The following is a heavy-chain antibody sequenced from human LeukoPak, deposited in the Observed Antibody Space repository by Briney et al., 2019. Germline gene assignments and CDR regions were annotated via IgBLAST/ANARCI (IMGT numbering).Heavy chain of an antibody. V-gene: IGHV1-69*06. CDR2: IIPIFGTA. D-gene: IGHD1-1*01. CDR1: GCTFTSYY. J-gene: IGHJ3*02. CDR3: AIQPDAFDI. Sequence: GASVKVSCKASGCTFTSYYMHWVRQAPGQGLEWMGGIIPIFGTANYAQKFQGRVTITADKSTSTAYMELSSLRSEDTAVYYCAIQPDAFDIWGQGTMVTVSS.